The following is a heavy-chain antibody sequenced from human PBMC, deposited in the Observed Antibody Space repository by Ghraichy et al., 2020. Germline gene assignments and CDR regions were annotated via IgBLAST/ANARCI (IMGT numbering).Heavy chain of an antibody. V-gene: IGHV6-1*01. J-gene: IGHJ4*02. CDR1: GDSVSSNSAA. Sequence: SETLSLTCAISGDSVSSNSAAWNWIRRSPSRGLEWLGRTYYRSRWFNDYADSVKSRITINPDTSKNQFPLQLNSVTPEDTAVYYCARDRVAGDFDYWGQGTLVTVSS. CDR3: ARDRVAGDFDY. CDR2: TYYRSRWFN. D-gene: IGHD3-3*01.